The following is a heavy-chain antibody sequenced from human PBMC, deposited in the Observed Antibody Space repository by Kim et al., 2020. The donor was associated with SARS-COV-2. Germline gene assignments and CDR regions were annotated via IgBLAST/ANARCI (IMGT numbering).Heavy chain of an antibody. D-gene: IGHD1-7*01. Sequence: SGPTLVNPTQTLTLTCTFSGFSLSTSGMCVSWIRQSPGKALEWLARIDWDDDRYYNKSLKTRLTISKDTSKNQVGLIMTNMDPVDTATYYCARLRGTGTTRSQSYRYYMDVWGKGTMVTVSS. CDR1: GFSLSTSGMC. CDR3: ARLRGTGTTRSQSYRYYMDV. CDR2: IDWDDDR. V-gene: IGHV2-70*11. J-gene: IGHJ6*03.